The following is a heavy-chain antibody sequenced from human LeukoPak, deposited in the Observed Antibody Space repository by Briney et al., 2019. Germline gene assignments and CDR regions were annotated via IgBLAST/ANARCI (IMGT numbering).Heavy chain of an antibody. V-gene: IGHV3-7*01. Sequence: GGSLRLSCAASGFTFSSYWMSWVRQAPGKGLEWVANIKQDGSEKYYVDSVKGRFTISRDNAKNSLYLQMNSLRAEGTAVYYCARGGSFWSDYYYFEYWGQGTLVTVSS. CDR3: ARGGSFWSDYYYFEY. CDR1: GFTFSSYW. D-gene: IGHD3-3*01. J-gene: IGHJ4*02. CDR2: IKQDGSEK.